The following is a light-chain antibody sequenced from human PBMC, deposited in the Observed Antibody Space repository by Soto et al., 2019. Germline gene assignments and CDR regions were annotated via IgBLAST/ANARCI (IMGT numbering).Light chain of an antibody. J-gene: IGKJ4*01. CDR3: QQYKNWC. CDR2: GAS. V-gene: IGKV3-15*01. Sequence: EIVMTQSPATLSVSPGERATLSCRASQSISSNLAWYQQKPGQAPRLLIYGASTRASGIPARFSGSGSGTEFTLTISSLQSEDLAVYYCQQYKNWCFGGGTKVEIK. CDR1: QSISSN.